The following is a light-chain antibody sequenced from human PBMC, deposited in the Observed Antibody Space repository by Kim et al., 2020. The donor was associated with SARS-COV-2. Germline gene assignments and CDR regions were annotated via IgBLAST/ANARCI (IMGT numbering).Light chain of an antibody. CDR3: QQSTSFPS. J-gene: IGKJ4*01. CDR1: QSISSY. CDR2: GAS. Sequence: SAFVGDRVTITCRASQSISSYLNWYQHKPGKAPKLLIYGASNLQSGVPPRFSGSGSGTDFTLTISSLQPEDFATYYCQQSTSFPSFGGGTKVDIK. V-gene: IGKV1-39*01.